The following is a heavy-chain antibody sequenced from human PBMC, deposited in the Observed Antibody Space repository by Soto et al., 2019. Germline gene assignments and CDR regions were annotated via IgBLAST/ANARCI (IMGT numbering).Heavy chain of an antibody. CDR1: GYTFTNYA. CDR2: INAGTGNT. Sequence: QVQLVQSGAEEKKPGASVKVSCKASGYTFTNYAMHWVRQAPGQRLEWMGWINAGTGNTKYSQKFQGRVTITRDTSASTAYMELSSLRAEDTAVYYCARTDRGVIIDYYCFGMDVWGQGTTVTVSS. J-gene: IGHJ6*02. CDR3: ARTDRGVIIDYYCFGMDV. V-gene: IGHV1-3*05. D-gene: IGHD3-10*01.